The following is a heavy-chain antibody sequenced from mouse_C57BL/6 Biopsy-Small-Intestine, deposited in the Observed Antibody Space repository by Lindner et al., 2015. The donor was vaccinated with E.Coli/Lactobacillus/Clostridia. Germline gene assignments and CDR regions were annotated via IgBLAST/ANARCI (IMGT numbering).Heavy chain of an antibody. CDR2: ISPFNGNT. D-gene: IGHD1-2*01. Sequence: SVKVSCKASGYSFTNYGITWVRQAPGQGLEWMGWISPFNGNTSYAQRLQGRATMTTDTSTSTAYLEMRSLRSDDTAVYYCVRRGLHLGESSDFDYWGQGTLVSVSS. J-gene: IGHJ4*01. CDR1: GYSFTNYG. CDR3: VRRGLHLGESSDFDY. V-gene: IGHV1-79*01.